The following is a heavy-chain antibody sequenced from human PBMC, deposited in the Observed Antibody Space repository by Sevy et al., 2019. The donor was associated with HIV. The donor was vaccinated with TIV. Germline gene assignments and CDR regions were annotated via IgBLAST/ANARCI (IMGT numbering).Heavy chain of an antibody. V-gene: IGHV1-18*01. D-gene: IGHD1-26*01. J-gene: IGHJ6*02. CDR1: GYNFNIYT. CDR2: ISPYDGDT. CDR3: TGDTWEFLCGIANYYSGMDV. Sequence: ASVKVSCQSSGYNFNIYTIHWVRQARGQGLEWVGRISPYDGDTDYAHNFHGRVSLTTDTSTSTSYLGLTSLRSDDTAIYFCTGDTWEFLCGIANYYSGMDVWGQGTLVTVSS.